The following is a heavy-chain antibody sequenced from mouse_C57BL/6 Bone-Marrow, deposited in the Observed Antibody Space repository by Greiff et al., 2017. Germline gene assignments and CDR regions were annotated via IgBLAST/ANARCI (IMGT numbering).Heavy chain of an antibody. CDR1: GYTFTSYW. CDR3: ARPITTVPFWYFDV. D-gene: IGHD1-1*01. J-gene: IGHJ1*03. Sequence: QVQLQQPGAELVRPGTSVKLSCKASGYTFTSYWMHWVKQRPGQGLEWIGVIDPSDSYTNYNQKFKGKATLTVDTSSGTAYMQLSSLTSEDSAVYYCARPITTVPFWYFDVWGTGTTVTVSS. V-gene: IGHV1-59*01. CDR2: IDPSDSYT.